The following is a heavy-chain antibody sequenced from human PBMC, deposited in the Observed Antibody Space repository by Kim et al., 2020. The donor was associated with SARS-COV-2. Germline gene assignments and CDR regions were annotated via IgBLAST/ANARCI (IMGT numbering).Heavy chain of an antibody. CDR1: GYTFTSYG. J-gene: IGHJ6*02. V-gene: IGHV1-18*01. D-gene: IGHD1-26*01. CDR2: ISAYNGNT. Sequence: ASVKVSCKASGYTFTSYGISWVRQAPGQGLEWMGWISAYNGNTNYAQKLQGRVTMTTDTSTSTAYMELRSLRSDDTAVYYCASVSSTGEALYGMDVWGQGTTVTVSS. CDR3: ASVSSTGEALYGMDV.